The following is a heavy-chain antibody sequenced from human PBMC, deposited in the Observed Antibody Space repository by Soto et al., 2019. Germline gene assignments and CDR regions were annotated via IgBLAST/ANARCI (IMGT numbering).Heavy chain of an antibody. V-gene: IGHV3-33*01. CDR3: ARSTMTTVYPYYYGMDV. J-gene: IGHJ6*02. CDR1: GFTFSSYG. Sequence: GSLRLSCAASGFTFSSYGMHWVRQAPGKGLEWVAVIWYDGSNKYYADSVKGRFTISRDNSKNTLYLQMNSLRAEDTAVYYCARSTMTTVYPYYYGMDVWGHWTTGTVS. CDR2: IWYDGSNK. D-gene: IGHD4-17*01.